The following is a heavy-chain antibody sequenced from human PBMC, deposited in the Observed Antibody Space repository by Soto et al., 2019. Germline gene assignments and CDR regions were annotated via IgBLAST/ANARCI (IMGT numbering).Heavy chain of an antibody. CDR2: INEDGNEK. CDR3: ARIIGDLKPLDV. Sequence: PGGSLRLSCAASGFSFSGSRMNWVRQVPGKGLEWVANINEDGNEKYYVDSVRGRFTISRDNAKTSLYLQLSSLRSEDTAVYYCARIIGDLKPLDVWGQGTTVTVSS. J-gene: IGHJ6*02. D-gene: IGHD3-10*01. CDR1: GFSFSGSR. V-gene: IGHV3-7*05.